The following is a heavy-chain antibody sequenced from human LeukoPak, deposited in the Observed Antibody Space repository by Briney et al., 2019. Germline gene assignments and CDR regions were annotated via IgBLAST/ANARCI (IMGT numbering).Heavy chain of an antibody. CDR2: ISYDGSNK. J-gene: IGHJ6*03. CDR3: AKDLYYYYYMDV. Sequence: GGSLRLSCAASGFTFSSYAMHWVRQAPGKGLEWVAVISYDGSNKYYADSVKGRFTISRDNSKNTLYLQMNSLRAEDTAVYYCAKDLYYYYYMDVWGKGTTVTVSS. V-gene: IGHV3-30-3*01. CDR1: GFTFSSYA.